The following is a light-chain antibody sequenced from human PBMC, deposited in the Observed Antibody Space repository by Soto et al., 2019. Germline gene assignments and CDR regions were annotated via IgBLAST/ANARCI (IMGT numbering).Light chain of an antibody. V-gene: IGLV4-69*01. J-gene: IGLJ2*01. CDR1: SGHSSYS. Sequence: QSVLTQSPSASASLGASVKLTCTLSSGHSSYSIAWHQQQPEKGPRYLMKLHSEGSHRKGDGIPDRFSGSSSRAERYLTISSLQSEDEADYYCQTWATGFRVFGGRTKLTVL. CDR3: QTWATGFRV. CDR2: LHSEGSH.